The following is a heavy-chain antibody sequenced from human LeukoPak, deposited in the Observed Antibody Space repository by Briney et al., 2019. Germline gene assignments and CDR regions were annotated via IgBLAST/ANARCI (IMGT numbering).Heavy chain of an antibody. Sequence: GGSLRLSCAASGFIFSSYRMNWVRQAPGKGLVWVSRINTDGSSTSYADSVKGRFTISRDNAKNTLYLQMNSLRAEDTAVYYCASPVGVVVPAASRPYYMDVWGKGTTVTVSS. D-gene: IGHD2-2*01. CDR3: ASPVGVVVPAASRPYYMDV. J-gene: IGHJ6*03. CDR2: INTDGSST. V-gene: IGHV3-74*01. CDR1: GFIFSSYR.